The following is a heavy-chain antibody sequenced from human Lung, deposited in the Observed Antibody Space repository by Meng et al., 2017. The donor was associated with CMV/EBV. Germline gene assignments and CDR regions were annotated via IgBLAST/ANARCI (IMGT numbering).Heavy chain of an antibody. V-gene: IGHV3-30*04. CDR1: SSTSSTSA. J-gene: IGHJ6*04. D-gene: IGHD2-2*02. CDR2: LSYDVNTK. CDR3: ARDRTGECSRTSCYNYYNYHGLEV. Sequence: GGPLRSSCEAPSSTSSTSAMPWVRQAPGKGLEWVAVLSYDVNTKYYADSVKGRFTISRDISKNTLLLQMNSLRPEETALYCCARDRTGECSRTSCYNYYNYHGLEVWGEGTXVTVSS.